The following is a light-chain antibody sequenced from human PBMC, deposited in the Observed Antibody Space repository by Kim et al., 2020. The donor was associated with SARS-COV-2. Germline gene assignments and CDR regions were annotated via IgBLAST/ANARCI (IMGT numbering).Light chain of an antibody. J-gene: IGKJ5*01. Sequence: SLCPGERATLSGRASQSVNSYLDWYQQKPGQAPRILIYDESDRGTGIPARVSGSGSETDFTLTISSLEPEDFAVYYCQQRSNWITFGQGTRLEIK. CDR3: QQRSNWIT. V-gene: IGKV3-11*01. CDR2: DES. CDR1: QSVNSY.